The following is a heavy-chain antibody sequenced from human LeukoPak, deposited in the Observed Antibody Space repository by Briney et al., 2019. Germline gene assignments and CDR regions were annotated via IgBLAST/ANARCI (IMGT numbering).Heavy chain of an antibody. CDR3: VRTQYGMDV. V-gene: IGHV4-30-4*01. J-gene: IGHJ6*04. CDR1: GGSISSGDYY. CDR2: IYYSGST. Sequence: PSQTLSLTCTVSGGSISSGDYYWSWIRQPPGKGLEWIGYIYYSGSTYYNLSLKSRVTISVDTSKNQFSLQLNSVTPEDTAVYYCVRTQYGMDVWGKGTTVTVSS.